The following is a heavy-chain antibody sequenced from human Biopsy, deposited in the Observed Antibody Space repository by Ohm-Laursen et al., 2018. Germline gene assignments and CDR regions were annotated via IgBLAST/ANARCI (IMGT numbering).Heavy chain of an antibody. V-gene: IGHV1-2*02. J-gene: IGHJ4*02. CDR3: ARDLLEWSLPS. Sequence: ASVKVSCKASGDAFLGYYLHWVRQAPGQGLEWMGSIYPNSGDTDFAQKFQGRVSMTRDTSVSTAYLELSSLRSDDTAIYYCARDLLEWSLPSWGQGTLVTVTS. CDR2: IYPNSGDT. D-gene: IGHD3-3*01. CDR1: GDAFLGYY.